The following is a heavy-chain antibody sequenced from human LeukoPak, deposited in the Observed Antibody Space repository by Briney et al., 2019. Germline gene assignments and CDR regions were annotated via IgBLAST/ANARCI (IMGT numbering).Heavy chain of an antibody. Sequence: GASVKVSCKASGYTFTCYYMHWVRQAPGQGLEWMGWINPSSGGTSYAQRFQGRVTMTRDTSISTAYMELSRLRSDDTAVYYCARDISGSYYVDEFGNWFDPWGQGTLVTVSS. CDR1: GYTFTCYY. CDR2: INPSSGGT. J-gene: IGHJ5*02. D-gene: IGHD1-26*01. V-gene: IGHV1-2*02. CDR3: ARDISGSYYVDEFGNWFDP.